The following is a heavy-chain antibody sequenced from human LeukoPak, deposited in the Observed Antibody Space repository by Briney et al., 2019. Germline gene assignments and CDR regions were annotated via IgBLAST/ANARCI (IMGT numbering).Heavy chain of an antibody. V-gene: IGHV1-69*13. J-gene: IGHJ6*03. D-gene: IGHD2/OR15-2a*01. CDR3: ARGLSPYYYYMDV. CDR1: GGTFSSYA. Sequence: SVKVSCKASGGTFSSYAISWVRQAPGQGLEWMGGIIPIFGTANYAQKFQGRVTITADESTSTAYMELSSLRSEDTAVYHCARGLSPYYYYMDVWGKGTTVTISS. CDR2: IIPIFGTA.